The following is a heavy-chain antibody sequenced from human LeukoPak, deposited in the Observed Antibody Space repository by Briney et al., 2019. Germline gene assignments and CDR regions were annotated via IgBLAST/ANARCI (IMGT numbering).Heavy chain of an antibody. D-gene: IGHD6-13*01. V-gene: IGHV1-18*01. CDR2: ISAYNGNT. J-gene: IGHJ4*02. Sequence: GASVKVSCKASGYTFTSYGISWVRQAPGQGLEWMGWISAYNGNTNYAQKLQGRVTMTTDTSTSTACMELRSLRSDDTAVYYCARGRASSSWYYFDYWGQGTLVTVSS. CDR3: ARGRASSSWYYFDY. CDR1: GYTFTSYG.